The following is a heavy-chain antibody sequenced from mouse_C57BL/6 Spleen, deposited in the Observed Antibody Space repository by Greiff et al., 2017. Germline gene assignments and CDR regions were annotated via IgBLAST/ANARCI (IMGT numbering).Heavy chain of an antibody. Sequence: EVKLVESGGGLVQPGASLSLSCAASGFTFTAYYMSWVRQPPGKALEWLGFIRNKANGYTTEYSASVKGRLTISRDNSQSILYLQMNALRAEDSDTSYCARELGRGYAMDYWGQGTSVTVSS. CDR3: ARELGRGYAMDY. J-gene: IGHJ4*01. CDR1: GFTFTAYY. D-gene: IGHD4-1*01. CDR2: IRNKANGYTT. V-gene: IGHV7-3*01.